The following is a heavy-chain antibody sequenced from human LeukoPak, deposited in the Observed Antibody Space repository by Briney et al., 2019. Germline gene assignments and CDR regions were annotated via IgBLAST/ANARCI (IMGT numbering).Heavy chain of an antibody. Sequence: GGSLRLSCAASGFSLRDYSMDWVRQAPGRGLEWVSSISSSSRYTFYVDSVKGRFTISRDNAKNSLYLQMNSLRVEDTAVYYCARDEARGYDFRPQDHWGQGTLVSVSS. CDR1: GFSLRDYS. V-gene: IGHV3-21*01. CDR3: ARDEARGYDFRPQDH. D-gene: IGHD3-3*01. CDR2: ISSSSRYT. J-gene: IGHJ4*02.